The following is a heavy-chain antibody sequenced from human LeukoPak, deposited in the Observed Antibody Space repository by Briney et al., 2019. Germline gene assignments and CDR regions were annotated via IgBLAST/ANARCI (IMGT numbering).Heavy chain of an antibody. CDR2: IRPSNGNR. Sequence: ASVKVSCRTSGYDFSTYGISWVRQAPGQGLEYMGWIRPSNGNRNYAQKVQDRVTLTTDTSTSTVYMELRSLRSDDTAVYYCARAFSASKSCDYWGQGTLVTVSS. V-gene: IGHV1-18*01. D-gene: IGHD6-19*01. CDR1: GYDFSTYG. CDR3: ARAFSASKSCDY. J-gene: IGHJ4*02.